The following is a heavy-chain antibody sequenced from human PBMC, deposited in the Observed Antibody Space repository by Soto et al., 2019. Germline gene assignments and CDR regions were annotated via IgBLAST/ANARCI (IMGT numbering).Heavy chain of an antibody. CDR1: GYTLTELS. J-gene: IGHJ4*02. CDR3: ATIIVGATRLDY. Sequence: ASVKVSCKVSGYTLTELSMHWVRQAPGKGLEWMGGFDPEDGETIYAQKFQGRVTMTEDTSTDTAYMELSSLRSEDTAVYYCATIIVGATRLDYWGQGALVTVSS. CDR2: FDPEDGET. D-gene: IGHD1-26*01. V-gene: IGHV1-24*01.